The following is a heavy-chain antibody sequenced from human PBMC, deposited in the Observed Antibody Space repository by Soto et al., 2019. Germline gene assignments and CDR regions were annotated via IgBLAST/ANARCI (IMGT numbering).Heavy chain of an antibody. CDR1: GGTFSSYA. Sequence: SVKVSCKASGGTFSSYAISWVRQAPGQGLEWMGGIIPIFGTANYAQQFQGRVTITADESTCTAYMELSSMRSEDTAVYYCARGGVTMVRGVIEDYYYGMDVWGQGTTVTVSS. D-gene: IGHD3-10*01. J-gene: IGHJ6*02. CDR3: ARGGVTMVRGVIEDYYYGMDV. CDR2: IIPIFGTA. V-gene: IGHV1-69*13.